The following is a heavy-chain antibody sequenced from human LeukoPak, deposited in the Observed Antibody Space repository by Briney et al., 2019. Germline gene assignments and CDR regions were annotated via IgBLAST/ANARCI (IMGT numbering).Heavy chain of an antibody. CDR3: ARLLTTAIRWAWYFDL. D-gene: IGHD4-17*01. V-gene: IGHV3-66*04. Sequence: GGSLRLSCAASGFTVSSNYMSWVRQAPGKGLEWVSVIYSGGSTYYADSVKGRFTISTDHSKNTLFLQMDNLRDEDTAVYYCARLLTTAIRWAWYFDLWGRGTLVTVSS. J-gene: IGHJ2*01. CDR1: GFTVSSNY. CDR2: IYSGGST.